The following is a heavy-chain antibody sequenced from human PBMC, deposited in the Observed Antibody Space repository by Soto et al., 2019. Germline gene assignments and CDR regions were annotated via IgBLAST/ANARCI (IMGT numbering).Heavy chain of an antibody. CDR2: INPRGGST. V-gene: IGHV1-46*01. CDR3: ARDHCSGGSCLDY. CDR1: GYTFTSYY. D-gene: IGHD2-15*01. Sequence: QVQLVQSGAEVKKPGASVKVSCKASGYTFTSYYMHWVRQAPGQGLEWMGIINPRGGSTSYAQKFQGRVTMTRDTSTSTGYMELSSLRSEDTAVYYCARDHCSGGSCLDYWGQGTLVTVSS. J-gene: IGHJ4*02.